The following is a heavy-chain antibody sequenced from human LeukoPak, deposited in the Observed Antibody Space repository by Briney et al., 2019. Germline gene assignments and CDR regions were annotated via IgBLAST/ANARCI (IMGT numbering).Heavy chain of an antibody. V-gene: IGHV4-59*01. D-gene: IGHD3-22*01. CDR2: IYYSGST. CDR3: ARGQYYDSSGLIDY. J-gene: IGHJ4*02. CDR1: GGSISSYY. Sequence: PSETLSLTCTVSGGSISSYYWSWIRQPPGKGLEWIGYIYYSGSTNYNPSLKSRVTISVDTSKNQFSLKLSSVTAADTAVYYCARGQYYDSSGLIDYWGQGTLVTVSS.